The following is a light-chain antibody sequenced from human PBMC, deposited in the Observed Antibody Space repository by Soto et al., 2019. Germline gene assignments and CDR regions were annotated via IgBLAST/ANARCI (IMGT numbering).Light chain of an antibody. J-gene: IGLJ3*02. CDR2: RNN. CDR3: ATWGDSMSGVL. CDR1: SSNIGSNY. V-gene: IGLV1-47*01. Sequence: QSALTQPPSASGTPGQRVTISCSGSSSNIGSNYVYWYQQFPGTAPKLLIYRNNQRPSGVPDRFSGSKSGTSASLDISGLRSEDEADYYCATWGDSMSGVLFGGGTQLTVL.